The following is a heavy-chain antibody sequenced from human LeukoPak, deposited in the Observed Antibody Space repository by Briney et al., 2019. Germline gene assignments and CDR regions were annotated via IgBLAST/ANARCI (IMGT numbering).Heavy chain of an antibody. CDR3: ARGADGYSVGVAFDI. J-gene: IGHJ3*02. CDR2: IIPIFGTA. D-gene: IGHD5-24*01. V-gene: IGHV1-69*06. CDR1: GYTFTSYY. Sequence: SVKVSCKASGYTFTSYYMHWVRQAPGQGLEWMGGIIPIFGTANYAQKFQGRVTITADKSTSTAYMELSSLRSEDTAVYYCARGADGYSVGVAFDIWGQGTMVTVSS.